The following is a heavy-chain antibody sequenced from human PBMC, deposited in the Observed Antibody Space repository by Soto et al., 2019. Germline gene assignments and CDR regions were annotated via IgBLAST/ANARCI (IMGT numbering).Heavy chain of an antibody. V-gene: IGHV3-49*03. J-gene: IGHJ4*02. CDR2: IRSKAYGGTT. CDR3: TRAGVVPAASYDY. D-gene: IGHD2-2*01. CDR1: GFTFGDYA. Sequence: GGSLRLSCTASGFTFGDYAMSWFRQAPGKGLEWVGFIRSKAYGGTTEYAASVKGRFTISRDDSKSIAYLQMNSLKTEDTAVYYCTRAGVVPAASYDYWGQGTLVTVSS.